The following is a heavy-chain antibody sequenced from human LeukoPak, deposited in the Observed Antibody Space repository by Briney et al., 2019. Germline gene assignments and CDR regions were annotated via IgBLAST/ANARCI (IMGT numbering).Heavy chain of an antibody. J-gene: IGHJ6*03. CDR1: GGSISSSSYY. V-gene: IGHV4-39*07. CDR3: ARDKVYYMDV. Sequence: SETLSLTCTVSGGSISSSSYYWGWIRQPPGKGLEWIGSIYYSGSTNYNPSLKSRVTISVDTSKNQFSLKLSSVTAADTAVYYCARDKVYYMDVWGKGTTVSVSS. CDR2: IYYSGST.